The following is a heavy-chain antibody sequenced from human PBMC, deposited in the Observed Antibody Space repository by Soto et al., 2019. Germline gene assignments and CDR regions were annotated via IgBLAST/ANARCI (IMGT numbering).Heavy chain of an antibody. V-gene: IGHV1-46*01. Sequence: QVQLVQSGAEVKKPGASVKVSCKASGYSFTSYYMHWVRQAPGQGLEWMGIINPSGGSTRYAQKFQDRVTITSDTATSTLYMEMSSLRSEDTAVYYCARDVGGVAGTKEAFDIWGQGTMVTVSS. CDR1: GYSFTSYY. D-gene: IGHD6-19*01. J-gene: IGHJ3*02. CDR2: INPSGGST. CDR3: ARDVGGVAGTKEAFDI.